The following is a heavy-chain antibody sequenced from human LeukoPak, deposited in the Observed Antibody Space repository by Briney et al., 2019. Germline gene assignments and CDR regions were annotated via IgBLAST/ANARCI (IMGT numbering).Heavy chain of an antibody. D-gene: IGHD6-13*01. Sequence: SQTLSLTCTVSGGSISSDTYYWGWIRQPAGKGLEWIGRIYTSGSTNYNPSLKSRVTISIDTSKNQFSLKLSSVTAADTALYYCARQVAAAGRIHDYWGQGTLVTVSS. V-gene: IGHV4-61*02. CDR1: GGSISSDTYY. CDR2: IYTSGST. CDR3: ARQVAAAGRIHDY. J-gene: IGHJ4*02.